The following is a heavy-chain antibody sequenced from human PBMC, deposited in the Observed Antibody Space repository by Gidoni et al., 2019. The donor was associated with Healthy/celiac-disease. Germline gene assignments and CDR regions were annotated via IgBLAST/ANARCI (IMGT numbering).Heavy chain of an antibody. CDR2: INPSGGST. V-gene: IGHV1-46*01. J-gene: IGHJ5*02. D-gene: IGHD6-6*01. Sequence: QVQLVQSGAEVKKPGASVKVSCKASGYTFTSYYMHWVRQAPGQGLEWMGIINPSGGSTSYAQKFQGRVTMTRDTSTSTVYMELSSLRSEDTAVYYCARGGIAARPETWFDPWGQGTLVTVSS. CDR3: ARGGIAARPETWFDP. CDR1: GYTFTSYY.